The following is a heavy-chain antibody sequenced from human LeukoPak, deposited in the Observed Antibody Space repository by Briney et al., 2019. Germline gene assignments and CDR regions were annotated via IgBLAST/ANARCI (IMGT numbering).Heavy chain of an antibody. CDR2: ISYDGSNK. CDR3: AREAVVLTLDY. CDR1: GFTFSSYA. Sequence: GGSLRLSCAASGFTFSSYAMHWVRQAPGKGLEWVAVISYDGSNKYYADSVKGRFTISRDNSKNTLCLQMNSLRAEDTAVYYCAREAVVLTLDYWGQGTLVTVSS. D-gene: IGHD6-19*01. V-gene: IGHV3-30*04. J-gene: IGHJ4*02.